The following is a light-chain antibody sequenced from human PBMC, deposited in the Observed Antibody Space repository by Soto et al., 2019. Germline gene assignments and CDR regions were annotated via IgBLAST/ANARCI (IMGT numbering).Light chain of an antibody. Sequence: EFVLTQSPCTLSLAPGERAILSCRVSQSVRNNYLAWYQQKPGQAPRLLIYDASSRATGIPDRFSGGGSGTDFTLTISRLEPEDFAVYYCQQFSSYPLTFGGGTKVDIK. CDR1: QSVRNNY. CDR3: QQFSSYPLT. J-gene: IGKJ4*01. CDR2: DAS. V-gene: IGKV3-20*01.